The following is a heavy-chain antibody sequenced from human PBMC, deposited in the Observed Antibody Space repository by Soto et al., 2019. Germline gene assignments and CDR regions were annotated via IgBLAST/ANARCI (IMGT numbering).Heavy chain of an antibody. CDR3: ARRNSSSWDDAFDI. CDR1: GYSFTSNW. Sequence: GESLKISCNGSGYSFTSNWIGWVRQMPGKGLEWMGIIYPGDSDTRYSPSFQGQVTISADKSISTAYLQWSSLKASDTAMYYCARRNSSSWDDAFDIWGQGTMVTVSS. D-gene: IGHD6-13*01. J-gene: IGHJ3*02. V-gene: IGHV5-51*01. CDR2: IYPGDSDT.